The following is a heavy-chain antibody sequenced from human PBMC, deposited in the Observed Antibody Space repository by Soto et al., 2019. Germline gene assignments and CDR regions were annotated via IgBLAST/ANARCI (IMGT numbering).Heavy chain of an antibody. J-gene: IGHJ4*02. V-gene: IGHV3-30*18. CDR3: AKDPGGVQLWDFFDY. CDR1: AFSFSTCG. CDR2: ISYDERNK. Sequence: PGXSLSVSCAGSAFSFSTCGMHWVRQAPGKGLEWVAVISYDERNKFYADSVKGRFTISRDNSKNMLYLQMNSLRTEDTAVYYCAKDPGGVQLWDFFDYWGQGTLVTVS. D-gene: IGHD5-18*01.